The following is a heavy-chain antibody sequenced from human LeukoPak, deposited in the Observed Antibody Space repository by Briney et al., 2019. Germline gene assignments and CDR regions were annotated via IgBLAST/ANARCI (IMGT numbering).Heavy chain of an antibody. CDR1: GGSISSGGYY. J-gene: IGHJ5*02. CDR2: IYHSGST. Sequence: SETLSLTCTVSGGSISSGGYYWSWIRQPPGKGLEWIGYIYHSGSTYYNPSLKSRVTISVDRSKNQFSLKLSSVTATDTAVYYCARDGGYDSPPAAIDPWGQGTLVTVSS. V-gene: IGHV4-30-2*01. CDR3: ARDGGYDSPPAAIDP. D-gene: IGHD3-22*01.